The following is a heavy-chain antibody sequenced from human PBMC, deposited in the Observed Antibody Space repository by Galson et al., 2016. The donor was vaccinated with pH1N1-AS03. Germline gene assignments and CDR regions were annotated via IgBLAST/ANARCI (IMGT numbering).Heavy chain of an antibody. D-gene: IGHD3-9*01. J-gene: IGHJ4*02. CDR1: GYSFTGYY. Sequence: SVKVSCKATGYSFTGYYIHWVRQAPGQGLEWLGRISPNSGGTKYAQKFQGRVTITADESTRTAYMELNSLRSADTAVCYCARGRRVAMTGFYDFDSWGQGTPVTVSS. CDR3: ARGRRVAMTGFYDFDS. V-gene: IGHV1-2*06. CDR2: ISPNSGGT.